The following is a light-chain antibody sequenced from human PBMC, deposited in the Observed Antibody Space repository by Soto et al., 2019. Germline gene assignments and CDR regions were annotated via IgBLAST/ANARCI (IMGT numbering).Light chain of an antibody. Sequence: DIQMTQSPSSLSASVGDRVTITCQASQDISNYLNWYQQKPGKAPKLLIYDASNLETGVPSRFSGSGSGTDLTFTISSLQPEDIATYYCQQYDNLPPIFGPGT. CDR2: DAS. CDR3: QQYDNLPPI. CDR1: QDISNY. V-gene: IGKV1-33*01. J-gene: IGKJ3*01.